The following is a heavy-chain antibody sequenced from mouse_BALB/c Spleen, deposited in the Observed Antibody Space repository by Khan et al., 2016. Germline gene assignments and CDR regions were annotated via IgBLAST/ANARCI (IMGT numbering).Heavy chain of an antibody. CDR2: IDPANVNT. Sequence: EVQLQESGAELVKPGASVKLSCTASGFNIKDTYMHWVKQRPEQGLEWIGRIDPANVNTKYDPKFPGKATITADTSSNTAYLHLSSLTSAYTAVYYCTREGYYPYWGQGTTLTVSS. V-gene: IGHV14-3*02. CDR1: GFNIKDTY. CDR3: TREGYYPY. D-gene: IGHD2-3*01. J-gene: IGHJ2*01.